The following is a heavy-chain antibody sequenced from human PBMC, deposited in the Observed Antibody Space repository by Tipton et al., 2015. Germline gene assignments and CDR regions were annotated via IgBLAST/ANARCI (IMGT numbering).Heavy chain of an antibody. CDR2: MYSSGTT. CDR1: GGSVSSGYHY. Sequence: TLSLTCTVSGGSVSSGYHYWSWIRQPPGKGLQWIGYMYSSGTTKNNPSLEGRVTISVDTSKNQFYLDLTSVTAADTAIYYCARFDSYYYDSNDYWGQGTLVTVSS. D-gene: IGHD3-22*01. J-gene: IGHJ4*02. CDR3: ARFDSYYYDSNDY. V-gene: IGHV4-61*01.